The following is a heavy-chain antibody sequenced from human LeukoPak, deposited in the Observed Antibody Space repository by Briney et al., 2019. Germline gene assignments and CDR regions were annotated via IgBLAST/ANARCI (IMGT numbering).Heavy chain of an antibody. Sequence: GGSLRLSCAASGFTFSSYAMSWVRQAPGKGLEWVSAISVSGGTTNYADSVKGRFTISRDNSKNTLYLQVNSLRADDTAVYYCAKDDPNDYKPWIYWGQGTLVIVSS. CDR1: GFTFSSYA. D-gene: IGHD4-11*01. J-gene: IGHJ4*02. CDR3: AKDDPNDYKPWIY. CDR2: ISVSGGTT. V-gene: IGHV3-23*01.